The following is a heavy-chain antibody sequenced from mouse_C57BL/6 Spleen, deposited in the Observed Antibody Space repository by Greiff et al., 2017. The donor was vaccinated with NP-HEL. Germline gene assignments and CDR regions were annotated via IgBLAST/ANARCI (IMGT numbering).Heavy chain of an antibody. D-gene: IGHD4-1*01. J-gene: IGHJ4*01. V-gene: IGHV8-12*01. CDR3: ARRRGTGTAMDY. CDR1: GFSLSTSGMG. Sequence: QVTLKECGPGILQSSQTLSLTCSFSGFSLSTSGMGVSWIRQPSGKGLEWLAHIYWDDDKRYNPSLKSRLTISKDTSRNQVFLKITSVDTADTATYYCARRRGTGTAMDYWGQGTSVTVSS. CDR2: IYWDDDK.